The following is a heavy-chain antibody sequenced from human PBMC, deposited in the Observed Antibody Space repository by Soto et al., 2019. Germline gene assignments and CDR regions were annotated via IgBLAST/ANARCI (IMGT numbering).Heavy chain of an antibody. D-gene: IGHD6-13*01. CDR2: ITDSGGDA. CDR3: ARDKIAAAGNYKY. CDR1: GITFGSRA. Sequence: GGSLRLSCVASGITFGSRAMSWVRQAPGEGLEWVSTITDSGGDAKYADSVRGRFAISRDNSKKTLYLQMSSLTAEDSAIYYCARDKIAAAGNYKYWGQGTLVTVSS. J-gene: IGHJ4*02. V-gene: IGHV3-23*01.